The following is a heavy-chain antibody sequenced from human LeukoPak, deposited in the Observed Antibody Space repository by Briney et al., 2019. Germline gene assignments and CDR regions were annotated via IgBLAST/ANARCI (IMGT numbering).Heavy chain of an antibody. Sequence: GGSLRLSCAASGFTVSSYYMTWVRQAPGKGLEWVSVIYTGGTTYYADSAKGRFTISRDNSENTVYLQMNSLRADDTAVYYCARDSSINRSRNGMDVWGQGTTVTVSS. CDR1: GFTVSSYY. CDR2: IYTGGTT. V-gene: IGHV3-53*01. D-gene: IGHD1-14*01. J-gene: IGHJ6*02. CDR3: ARDSSINRSRNGMDV.